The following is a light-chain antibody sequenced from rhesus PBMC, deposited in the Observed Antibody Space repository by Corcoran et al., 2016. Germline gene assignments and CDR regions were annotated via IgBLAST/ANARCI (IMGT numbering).Light chain of an antibody. CDR2: EVG. V-gene: IGLV2-32*02. Sequence: QAALTQPRSVSGSPGQSVTISCTGTSSDIGGYNFVSWYQQHPGTAPKLLIYEVGKRPSGVSERFFGSKSGYTASLTISGLQAEDEADYYCGSCAGSSTFIFGPGTRRTVL. CDR1: SSDIGGYNF. J-gene: IGLJ1*01. CDR3: GSCAGSSTFI.